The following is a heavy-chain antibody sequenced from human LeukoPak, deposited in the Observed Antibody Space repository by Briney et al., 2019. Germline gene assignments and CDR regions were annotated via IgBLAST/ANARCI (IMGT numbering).Heavy chain of an antibody. D-gene: IGHD5-18*01. J-gene: IGHJ4*02. CDR2: IIPILGIA. Sequence: SVKVSCKASGGTFSSYTISWVRQAPGQGLGWMGRIIPILGIANYAQKFQGRVTITADKSTSTAYMELSSLRSEDTAVYYCARAPGYSYGPFDYWGQGTLVTVSS. V-gene: IGHV1-69*02. CDR3: ARAPGYSYGPFDY. CDR1: GGTFSSYT.